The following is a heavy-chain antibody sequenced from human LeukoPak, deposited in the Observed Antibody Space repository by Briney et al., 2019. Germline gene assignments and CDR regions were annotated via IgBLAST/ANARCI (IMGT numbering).Heavy chain of an antibody. D-gene: IGHD4-17*01. CDR3: AEGPHDHGDFVFF. CDR1: GDTFDRFA. CDR2: IIPIFGIT. V-gene: IGHV1-69*04. J-gene: IGHJ4*02. Sequence: SVKVSCKASGDTFDRFAITRVRLAPGQGLDWMGRIIPIFGITHYAPHFQGRLTITADTSTKTAYMELISLKSDDTAVYYCAEGPHDHGDFVFFWGQGTLVTVTS.